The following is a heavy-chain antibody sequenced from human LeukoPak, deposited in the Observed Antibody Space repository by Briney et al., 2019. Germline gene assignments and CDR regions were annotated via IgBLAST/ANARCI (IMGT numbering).Heavy chain of an antibody. D-gene: IGHD6-13*01. J-gene: IGHJ4*02. CDR1: GYTFTNYG. CDR3: ARDHSSSCQLFDY. V-gene: IGHV1-18*01. Sequence: ASVKVSCKASGYTFTNYGITWVRQAPGQGLEWMGWRSAYNGNTKYAQTLQGRATMTTDTSTSTAYMELRSLRSDDTAVYYCARDHSSSCQLFDYWGQGTLVTVSS. CDR2: RSAYNGNT.